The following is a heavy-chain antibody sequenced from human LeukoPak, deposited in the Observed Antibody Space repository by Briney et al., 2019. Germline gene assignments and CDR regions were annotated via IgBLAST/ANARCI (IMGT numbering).Heavy chain of an antibody. D-gene: IGHD5-24*01. CDR2: IGIDSGNT. J-gene: IGHJ4*02. V-gene: IGHV3-48*01. CDR1: GFAFSDYS. CDR3: ARDYKYAFDN. Sequence: GGSLRLSCAASGFAFSDYSMNWVRQAPGKGLEWTSYIGIDSGNTNYADSVKGRFTISGDKAKNSLYLQMNSLRVEGTAVYYCARDYKYAFDNWGQGTLVTVSS.